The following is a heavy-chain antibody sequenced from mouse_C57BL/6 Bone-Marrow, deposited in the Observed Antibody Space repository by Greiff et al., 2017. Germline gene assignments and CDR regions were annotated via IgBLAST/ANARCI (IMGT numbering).Heavy chain of an antibody. J-gene: IGHJ4*01. CDR2: ISYDGSN. CDR3: ARDGGL. CDR1: GYSITSGYY. V-gene: IGHV3-6*01. D-gene: IGHD2-2*01. Sequence: EVKLMESGPGLVKPSQSLSLTCSVTGYSITSGYYWNWIRQFPGNKLEWMGYISYDGSNNYNPSLKNRISITRDTSKNQFFLKLKSVTTEDTATYYCARDGGLWGQGTSVTVSS.